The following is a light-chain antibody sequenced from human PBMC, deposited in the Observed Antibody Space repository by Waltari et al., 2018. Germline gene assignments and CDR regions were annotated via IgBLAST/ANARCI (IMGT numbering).Light chain of an antibody. CDR3: QQGLSYPLN. Sequence: DIQMTQSPSSLSASVGDTVTITCQASQGIGNNLNWYQQKPGKAPKFLIYRASSLQSGIPSRLSGSGTGADFPFINSRLEPEGFATYYCQQGLSYPLNFGGGTKVEIK. CDR1: QGIGNN. CDR2: RAS. V-gene: IGKV1-16*01. J-gene: IGKJ4*01.